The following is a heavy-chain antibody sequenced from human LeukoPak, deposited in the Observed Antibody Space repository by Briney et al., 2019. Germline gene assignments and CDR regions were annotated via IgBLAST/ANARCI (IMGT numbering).Heavy chain of an antibody. Sequence: PGGSLRLSCAASGFTFSSYAMSWVRQAPGKGLEWVSAISGSGGSTYYADSVKGRFTISRDNSKNTLYLQMNSLRAEDTAVYYCGKGDSSSSYFDYWGQGTLVTVSS. J-gene: IGHJ4*02. V-gene: IGHV3-23*01. D-gene: IGHD6-6*01. CDR3: GKGDSSSSYFDY. CDR2: ISGSGGST. CDR1: GFTFSSYA.